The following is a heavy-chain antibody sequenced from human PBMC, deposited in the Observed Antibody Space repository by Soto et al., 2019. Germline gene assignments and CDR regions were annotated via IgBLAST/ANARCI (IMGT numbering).Heavy chain of an antibody. CDR1: GFSLSTDDVG. Sequence: SGPTLVNPTQTLTLACTFSGFSLSTDDVGVGWIRQPPGKALDWLAVIYWDDDKRYSPSLKSRLTVTKDTSKNQVLLTMTNMDPVDTATYFCARSKYSISSFDYWGQGALVTVSS. CDR3: ARSKYSISSFDY. J-gene: IGHJ4*02. V-gene: IGHV2-5*02. CDR2: IYWDDDK. D-gene: IGHD6-6*01.